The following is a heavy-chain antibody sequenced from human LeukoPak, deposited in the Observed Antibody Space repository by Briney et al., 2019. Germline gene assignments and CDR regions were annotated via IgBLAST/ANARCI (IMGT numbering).Heavy chain of an antibody. CDR2: ISGSGGST. Sequence: GGSLRLSCAASGFTFSSYAMSWVRQAPGKGLEWVSAISGSGGSTYYADSVKGRFTISRDNSRNTLYLQMNSLRAEDTAVYYCAKDWYDYIWGSYRVPFDYWGQGTLVTVSS. J-gene: IGHJ4*02. CDR3: AKDWYDYIWGSYRVPFDY. V-gene: IGHV3-23*01. D-gene: IGHD3-16*02. CDR1: GFTFSSYA.